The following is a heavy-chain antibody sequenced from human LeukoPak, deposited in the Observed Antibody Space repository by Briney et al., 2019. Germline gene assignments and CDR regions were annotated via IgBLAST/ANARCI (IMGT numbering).Heavy chain of an antibody. CDR1: GFTVSSNY. CDR2: IYSGGST. D-gene: IGHD3-16*02. J-gene: IGHJ4*02. CDR3: VRGEDYDYVWGSYRYFHYFDY. Sequence: GGSLRLPCAASGFTVSSNYMSWVRQAPGKGLEWVSVIYSGGSTYYADSVKGRFTISRDNSKNTLFLQMNSLRAEDTAVYYCVRGEDYDYVWGSYRYFHYFDYWGQGTLVTVSS. V-gene: IGHV3-53*01.